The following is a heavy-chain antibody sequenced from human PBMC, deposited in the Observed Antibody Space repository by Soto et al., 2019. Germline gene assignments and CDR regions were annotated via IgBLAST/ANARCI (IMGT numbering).Heavy chain of an antibody. J-gene: IGHJ4*02. CDR1: GVTFSSET. CDR3: ATELGENPASPFDA. CDR2: IIPLFGTA. V-gene: IGHV1-69*01. Sequence: QVQLVQSGSDVKKPGSSLKVSCQASGVTFSSETRGWVRQAPGQGLEWVGGIIPLFGTASYAQKFQGRVTITSDESTSTVYMELSSLRSDDTAVYFCATELGENPASPFDAWGQGTLVTVSS. D-gene: IGHD3-10*01.